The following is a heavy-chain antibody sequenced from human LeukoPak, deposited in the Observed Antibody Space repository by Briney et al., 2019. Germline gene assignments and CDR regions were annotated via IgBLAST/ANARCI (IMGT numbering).Heavy chain of an antibody. CDR1: GGSISSSSYY. CDR3: ARDLGVRGHSSAWYY. D-gene: IGHD3-10*01. CDR2: IYYSGST. J-gene: IGHJ4*02. Sequence: SETLSLTCTVSGGSISSSSYYWGWIRQPPGKGLEWIGSIYYSGSTYYNPSLKSRVTISLDTSKNQFSLKLSSVTAADTAVYYCARDLGVRGHSSAWYYWGQGTLVTVSS. V-gene: IGHV4-39*07.